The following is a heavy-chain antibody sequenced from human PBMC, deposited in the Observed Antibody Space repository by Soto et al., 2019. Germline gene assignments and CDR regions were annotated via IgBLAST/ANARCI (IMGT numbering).Heavy chain of an antibody. D-gene: IGHD3-9*01. J-gene: IGHJ4*02. Sequence: SETLSLTCSVSDDSINSDKYYWGWIRQPPGKGLEWIGSVYYRGNAYYNPPLQTRVTISLDKSKSQFSLKLNSVTAADSAVYFCARLEGLATISYYFDFWGPGALVTVSS. V-gene: IGHV4-39*01. CDR3: ARLEGLATISYYFDF. CDR2: VYYRGNA. CDR1: DDSINSDKYY.